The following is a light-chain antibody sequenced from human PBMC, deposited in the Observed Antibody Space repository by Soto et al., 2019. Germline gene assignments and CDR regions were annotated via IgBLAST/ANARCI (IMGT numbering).Light chain of an antibody. J-gene: IGKJ1*01. CDR3: HQYTSPPWT. Sequence: EIVLTQSPATLSLSPGERATLSCRASQTVPGNYLAWLQHKPGQAPRLLIYGGSTRATGIPDRFSGSGSGTDFTLTIARLEPEDFAVYYCHQYTSPPWTLGQGTKVETK. CDR1: QTVPGNY. CDR2: GGS. V-gene: IGKV3-20*01.